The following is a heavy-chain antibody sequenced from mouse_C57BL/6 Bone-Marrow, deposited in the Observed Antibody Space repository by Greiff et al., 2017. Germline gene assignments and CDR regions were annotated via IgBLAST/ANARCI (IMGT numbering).Heavy chain of an antibody. CDR3: AKSHLYFAWFAY. CDR2: IWSGGST. CDR1: GFSLTSYG. V-gene: IGHV2-4*01. Sequence: QVQLKESGPGLVQPSQSLSITCTVSGFSLTSYGVHWVRQPPGKGLEWLGVIWSGGSTDYNAAFISRLSISKDNSKSQVFFKMNSLQADDTAIYYCAKSHLYFAWFAYWGQGTLVTVSA. D-gene: IGHD2-1*01. J-gene: IGHJ3*01.